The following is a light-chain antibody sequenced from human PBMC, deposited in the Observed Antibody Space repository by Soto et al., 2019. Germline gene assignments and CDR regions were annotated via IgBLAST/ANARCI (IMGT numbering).Light chain of an antibody. CDR1: QSLLHSNGNNY. V-gene: IGKV2-28*01. Sequence: DIVMTQSPLSLPVTPGEPASISCRSSQSLLHSNGNNYFDWYLQKPGQSPQLLIYLGSNRASGVTDRFSGSGSGKDFTLKISRVEAEDVGVYYCMQALQTPLTFGQGTRLEIK. J-gene: IGKJ5*01. CDR3: MQALQTPLT. CDR2: LGS.